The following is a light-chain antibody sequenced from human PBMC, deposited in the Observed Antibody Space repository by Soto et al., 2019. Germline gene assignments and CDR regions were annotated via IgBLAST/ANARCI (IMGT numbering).Light chain of an antibody. J-gene: IGKJ1*01. CDR3: QQYNTYST. Sequence: DIQMSQSPSALSASVGDRVTITCRASQSISSWLAWYQQKPWKAPKLLIYKASTLKSGVPSRFSGSGSGTEFTLTITSLQPDDFATYFCQQYNTYSTFCQGTKVDIK. V-gene: IGKV1-5*03. CDR1: QSISSW. CDR2: KAS.